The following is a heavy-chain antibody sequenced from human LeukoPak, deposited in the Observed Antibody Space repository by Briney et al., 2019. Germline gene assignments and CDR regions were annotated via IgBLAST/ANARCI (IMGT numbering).Heavy chain of an antibody. CDR3: ARHADYHILTGFDY. D-gene: IGHD3-9*01. J-gene: IGHJ4*02. Sequence: GESLKISFKGSGYHFTNYWISWVRPMPGKGLEWMGRIDPSNSYTNYSPPFQGHVTISADRSISTAYLQWNNLKASDTAMYYCARHADYHILTGFDYWGQGTLVTVS. CDR2: IDPSNSYT. CDR1: GYHFTNYW. V-gene: IGHV5-10-1*01.